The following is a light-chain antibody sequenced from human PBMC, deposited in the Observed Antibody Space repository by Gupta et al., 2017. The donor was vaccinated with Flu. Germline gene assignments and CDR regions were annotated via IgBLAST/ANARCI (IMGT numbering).Light chain of an antibody. Sequence: PASLSASVGDRVTITCRASQGIGNFVAWIQQRPGKAPKSLIHSASTLQSGVSSNFSGSGSGTDFTLIIGSLRPEDVATYYCQQYNTITCTFGGGTRVNIK. CDR3: QQYNTITCT. V-gene: IGKV1-16*02. CDR1: QGIGNF. CDR2: SAS. J-gene: IGKJ4*01.